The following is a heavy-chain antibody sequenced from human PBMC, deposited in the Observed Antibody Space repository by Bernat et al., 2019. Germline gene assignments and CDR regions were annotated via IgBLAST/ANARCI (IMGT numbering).Heavy chain of an antibody. CDR3: SRDLLVANLFPGAFDM. CDR1: GFPFSKSE. Sequence: EVQLVESGGGLVQPGGSLRLSCAASGFPFSKSEMNWVRQAPGKGLEWISYINTIGTVTFYSDSVKARFTISRDNAKESLYLQMNSLRDEDTAVYYCSRDLLVANLFPGAFDMWGLGTMVTVSS. J-gene: IGHJ3*02. D-gene: IGHD1-1*01. CDR2: INTIGTVT. V-gene: IGHV3-48*03.